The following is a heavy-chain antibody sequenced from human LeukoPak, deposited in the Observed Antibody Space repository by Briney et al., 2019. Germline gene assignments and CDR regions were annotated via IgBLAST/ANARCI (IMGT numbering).Heavy chain of an antibody. CDR1: GGSFSGYY. CDR3: ARQSYYYNYIDV. CDR2: INHSGST. V-gene: IGHV4-34*01. Sequence: SETLSLTCAVYGGSFSGYYWSWIRQPPGKGLEWIGEINHSGSTNYNPSLKSRVTISVDTSKNQFSLKLSSVTAADTAVYYCARQSYYYNYIDVWGKGTTVTVSS. J-gene: IGHJ6*03.